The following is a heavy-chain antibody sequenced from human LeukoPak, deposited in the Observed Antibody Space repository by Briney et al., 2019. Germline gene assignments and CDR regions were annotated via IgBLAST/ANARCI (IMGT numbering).Heavy chain of an antibody. V-gene: IGHV3-30*04. CDR3: ARWAIFGVGVR. D-gene: IGHD3-3*01. CDR2: ISYDGSNK. CDR1: GITFSSYA. J-gene: IGHJ4*02. Sequence: GGSLRLSCAASGITFSSYAMHWVRQAPGKGLEWVAVISYDGSNKYYADSVKGRFTISRDNSKNTLYLQMNSLRAEDTAVYYCARWAIFGVGVRWGQGTLVTVSS.